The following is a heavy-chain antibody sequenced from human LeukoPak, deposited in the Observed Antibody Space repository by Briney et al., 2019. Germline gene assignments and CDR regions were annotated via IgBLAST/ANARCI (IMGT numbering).Heavy chain of an antibody. V-gene: IGHV3-7*01. J-gene: IGHJ5*02. CDR1: GFTFSSYW. Sequence: GGSLRLSCAASGFTFSSYWMTWVRQAQGEELEGVANIKQDGSDKYYVDSVKGRFTISRDNAKNSLYLQMNSLRAEDTAVSYCARVQCGWLQLYNCFDPWGQGTLVTVSS. CDR3: ARVQCGWLQLYNCFDP. D-gene: IGHD5-24*01. CDR2: IKQDGSDK.